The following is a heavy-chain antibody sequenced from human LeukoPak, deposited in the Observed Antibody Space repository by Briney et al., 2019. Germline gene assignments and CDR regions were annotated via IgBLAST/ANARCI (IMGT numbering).Heavy chain of an antibody. Sequence: PGGSLRLSCAASGFTFSSYSMNWVRQAPGKGLEWVSSISSSSSYIYYADSVKGRFTISRDNAKNSLYLQMNSLRAEDTAVYYCARFTFWEGWYFDLWGRGTLVTVSS. CDR2: ISSSSSYI. J-gene: IGHJ2*01. D-gene: IGHD3-3*01. CDR1: GFTFSSYS. CDR3: ARFTFWEGWYFDL. V-gene: IGHV3-21*01.